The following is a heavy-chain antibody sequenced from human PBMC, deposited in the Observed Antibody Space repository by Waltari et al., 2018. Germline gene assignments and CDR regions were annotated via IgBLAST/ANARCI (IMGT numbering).Heavy chain of an antibody. CDR1: GGSFSGYY. CDR2: INHSGST. D-gene: IGHD3-22*01. V-gene: IGHV4-34*01. Sequence: QVQLQQWGAGLLKPSETLSLTCAVYGGSFSGYYWSWIRQPPGKGLEWIGEINHSGSTNYNPPLKSRVTISVDTSKNQFSLKLSSVTAADTAVYYCARGIRITMIVVAKADAFDIWGQGTMVTVSS. J-gene: IGHJ3*02. CDR3: ARGIRITMIVVAKADAFDI.